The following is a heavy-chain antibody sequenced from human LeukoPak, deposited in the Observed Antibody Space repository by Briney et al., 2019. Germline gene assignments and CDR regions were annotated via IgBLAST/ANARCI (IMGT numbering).Heavy chain of an antibody. CDR3: ARKVLWGSYYNY. CDR1: GGSFSTYQ. CDR2: INHSGST. J-gene: IGHJ4*02. V-gene: IGHV4-34*01. D-gene: IGHD3-10*01. Sequence: RSETLSLTCAVYGGSFSTYQWSWIRQPPGKGLEWIGEINHSGSTNYNPSLRSRGTTSVDTSKNQFSLKLSSVTAADTAVYYCARKVLWGSYYNYWGQGTLVTVSS.